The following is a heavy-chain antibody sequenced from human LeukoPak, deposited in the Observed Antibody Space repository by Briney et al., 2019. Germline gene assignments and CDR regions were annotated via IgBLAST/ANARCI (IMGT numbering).Heavy chain of an antibody. CDR1: GFTFNTYS. J-gene: IGHJ3*02. CDR3: ARQVGVDDAFDI. CDR2: ISSGSSYI. Sequence: GGSLRLSCAASGFTFNTYSVNWVRQAPGKGLEWVSSISSGSSYIFYADSMKGRFTISRDNAKTSLYLQMNSLRAEDTAVYYCARQVGVDDAFDIWGQGAKVTVSS. V-gene: IGHV3-21*01. D-gene: IGHD1-26*01.